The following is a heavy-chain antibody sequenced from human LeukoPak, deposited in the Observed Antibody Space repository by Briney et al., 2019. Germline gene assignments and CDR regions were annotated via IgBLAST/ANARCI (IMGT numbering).Heavy chain of an antibody. Sequence: SETLSLTCSVSSGSITSHYWSWIRQPAGKGLEWIGRLYSSGNTNYNPSLRSRVTMSLDTSKNQFSLKLSSVTAADTAVYYCARLWPSYSSGWYNPAFDYWGQGTLVTVSS. CDR1: SGSITSHY. V-gene: IGHV4-4*07. CDR2: LYSSGNT. J-gene: IGHJ4*02. D-gene: IGHD6-19*01. CDR3: ARLWPSYSSGWYNPAFDY.